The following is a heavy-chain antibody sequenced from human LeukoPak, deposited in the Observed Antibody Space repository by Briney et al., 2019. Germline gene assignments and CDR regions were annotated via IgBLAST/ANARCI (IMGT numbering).Heavy chain of an antibody. CDR3: ARDRYSGFGELFDY. CDR2: ISSSGGTI. Sequence: LTCAVYGGSFSGYYWSWIRQLPGKGLEWVSYISSSGGTIYYADSVKGRFTISRDNAKNSLYLQMNSLRAEDTAVYYCARDRYSGFGELFDYWGQGTLVTVSS. D-gene: IGHD3-10*01. V-gene: IGHV3-11*01. J-gene: IGHJ4*02. CDR1: GGSFSGYY.